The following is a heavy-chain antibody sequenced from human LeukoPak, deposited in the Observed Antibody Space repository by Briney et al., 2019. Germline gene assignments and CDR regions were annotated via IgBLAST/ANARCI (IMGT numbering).Heavy chain of an antibody. CDR2: INHSGST. D-gene: IGHD4-23*01. J-gene: IGHJ3*02. CDR3: ARRWAPQIGDPHAFDI. V-gene: IGHV4-34*01. Sequence: PSETLSLTCAVYGGSFSGYYWSWIRQPPGKGLEWVGEINHSGSTNYNPSLKSRVTISVDTSKNQFSLKLSSVTAADTAVYYCARRWAPQIGDPHAFDIWGQGTMVTVSS. CDR1: GGSFSGYY.